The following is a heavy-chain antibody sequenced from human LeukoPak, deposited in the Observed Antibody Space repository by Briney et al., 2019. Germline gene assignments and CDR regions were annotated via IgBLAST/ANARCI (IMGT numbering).Heavy chain of an antibody. CDR2: IYYSGST. CDR3: ARARDYGGPIFTAPNAFDI. D-gene: IGHD4-23*01. Sequence: SQTLSLTYTVSGGSISSGGYYWSWIRQHPGKGLEWIGYIYYSGSTYYNPSLKSRVTISVDTSKNQFSLKLSSVTAADTAVYYCARARDYGGPIFTAPNAFDIWGQGTMVTVSS. CDR1: GGSISSGGYY. J-gene: IGHJ3*02. V-gene: IGHV4-31*03.